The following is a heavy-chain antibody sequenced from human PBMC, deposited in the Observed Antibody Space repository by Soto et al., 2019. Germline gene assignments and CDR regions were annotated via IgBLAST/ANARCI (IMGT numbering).Heavy chain of an antibody. CDR2: TYYRSKWYN. CDR1: GDRVSSNSAA. D-gene: IGHD6-13*01. Sequence: PSQTLSLTCAISGDRVSSNSAAWNWIRQSPSRGLEWLGRTYYRSKWYNDYAVSVKSRITINPDTSKNQFSLQLNSVTPEDTAVYYCASRDGWQQLVNYYSGMDVWGQGTTVTVSS. J-gene: IGHJ6*02. CDR3: ASRDGWQQLVNYYSGMDV. V-gene: IGHV6-1*01.